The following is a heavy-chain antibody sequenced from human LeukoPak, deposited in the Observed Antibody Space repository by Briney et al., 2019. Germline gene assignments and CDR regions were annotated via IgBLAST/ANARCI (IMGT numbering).Heavy chain of an antibody. CDR2: VYHSGSS. CDR3: ARVKVLRFLEWFLDF. CDR1: GGSVSSDEYY. D-gene: IGHD3-3*01. V-gene: IGHV4-31*03. J-gene: IGHJ4*02. Sequence: SETLSLTCNVSGGSVSSDEYYWGWIRQHPGKGLEWIGYVYHSGSSYDNPSLESRVTMSVDTSNNQFSLKLRSVTAADTAVYYCARVKVLRFLEWFLDFWGQGTLVTVSS.